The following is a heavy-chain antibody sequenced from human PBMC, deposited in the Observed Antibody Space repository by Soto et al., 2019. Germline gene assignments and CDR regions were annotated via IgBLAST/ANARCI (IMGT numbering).Heavy chain of an antibody. CDR2: ISGSGGST. V-gene: IGHV3-23*01. J-gene: IGHJ4*02. CDR1: GFTFSTYA. Sequence: GGSLRLSCAASGFTFSTYAMSWVRQAPGKGLEWVSAISGSGGSTYYADSVEGRFTISRDNSKNTLYLQMNSLRVEDTAVYYCAKVFGNFHFDFWGQGTLVTVSS. CDR3: AKVFGNFHFDF. D-gene: IGHD3-10*02.